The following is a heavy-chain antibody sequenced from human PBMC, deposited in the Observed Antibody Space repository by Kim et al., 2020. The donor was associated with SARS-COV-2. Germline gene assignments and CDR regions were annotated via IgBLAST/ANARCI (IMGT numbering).Heavy chain of an antibody. CDR3: ARDVGTTHWFDT. Sequence: GGSLRLSCEASGFTFSSHWMNWFRQIPGQGPVWVSHITGDGSLTLYADSVRGRFTISRDNAKNMLYLQMNNLRAEDTAVYYCARDVGTTHWFDTWGQGTLVTVSS. V-gene: IGHV3-74*01. D-gene: IGHD1-26*01. CDR1: GFTFSSHW. CDR2: ITGDGSLT. J-gene: IGHJ5*02.